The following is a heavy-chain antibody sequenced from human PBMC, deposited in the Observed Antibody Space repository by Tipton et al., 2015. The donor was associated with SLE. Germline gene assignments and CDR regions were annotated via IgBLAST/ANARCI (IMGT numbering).Heavy chain of an antibody. V-gene: IGHV3-30-3*01. CDR3: TRGVELVRFLDWQYFDY. J-gene: IGHJ4*02. CDR1: GFTFSSYA. CDR2: ISYDGSNK. Sequence: SLRLSCAASGFTFSSYAMHWVRQAPGKGLEWVAVISYDGSNKYYADSVKGRFTISRDHSKNTLYLQMNSLRAEDTAVYYCTRGVELVRFLDWQYFDYWGQGTLVTVSS. D-gene: IGHD3-3*01.